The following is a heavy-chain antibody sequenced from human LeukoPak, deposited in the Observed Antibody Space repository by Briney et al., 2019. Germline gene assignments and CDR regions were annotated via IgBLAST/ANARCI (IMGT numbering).Heavy chain of an antibody. CDR2: IYWNDDK. V-gene: IGHV2-5*01. D-gene: IGHD3-22*01. Sequence: SGPTLVNPTQTLTLTCTFSGFSLSTRGVGVGWIRQPPGKALEWLALIYWNDDKRYSPSLKSRLTITKDTSKNQVVLTMTSMDPVDTATYYCAHSEFYYDSSGYPHFDYWGQGTLVTVSS. CDR1: GFSLSTRGVG. CDR3: AHSEFYYDSSGYPHFDY. J-gene: IGHJ4*02.